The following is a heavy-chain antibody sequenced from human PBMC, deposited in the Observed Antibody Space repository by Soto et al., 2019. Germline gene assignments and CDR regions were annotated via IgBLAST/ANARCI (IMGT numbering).Heavy chain of an antibody. V-gene: IGHV3-73*01. Sequence: GGSLRLSCAASGFTFSGSAMHWVRQASGKGLEWVGRIRSKANSYATAYAASVKGRFTISRDDSKNTAYLQMNSLKTEDTAVYYCARDRGYPDSFDIWGQGTMVTVSS. J-gene: IGHJ3*02. CDR1: GFTFSGSA. D-gene: IGHD3-10*01. CDR3: ARDRGYPDSFDI. CDR2: IRSKANSYAT.